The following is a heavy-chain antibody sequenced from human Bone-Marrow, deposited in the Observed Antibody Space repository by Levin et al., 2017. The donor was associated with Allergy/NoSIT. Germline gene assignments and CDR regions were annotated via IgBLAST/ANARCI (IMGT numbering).Heavy chain of an antibody. CDR2: ISDNSGST. V-gene: IGHV3-23*01. J-gene: IGHJ4*02. D-gene: IGHD2-15*01. CDR3: AKVLGYCRGGSCNTFFDY. CDR1: LSFTTYA. Sequence: LSFTTYAMSWVRQAPGKRLEWVSGISDNSGSTYYAGSVKGRFSISRDHSRDTVYLQMNNLRAEDTAVYYCAKVLGYCRGGSCNTFFDYWGQGTLVTVSS.